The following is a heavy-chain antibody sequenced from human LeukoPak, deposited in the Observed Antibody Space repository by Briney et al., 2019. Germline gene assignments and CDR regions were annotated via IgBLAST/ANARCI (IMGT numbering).Heavy chain of an antibody. CDR2: IYYSGST. CDR1: GGSISSGDYY. Sequence: SETLSLTCTVSGGSISSGDYYWSWIRQPPGKGLEWIGYIYYSGSTNYNPSLKSRVTISVDTSKNQFSLKLSSVTAADTAVYYCARFMTTVTTGWFDPWGQGTLVTVSS. D-gene: IGHD4-17*01. J-gene: IGHJ5*02. V-gene: IGHV4-30-4*01. CDR3: ARFMTTVTTGWFDP.